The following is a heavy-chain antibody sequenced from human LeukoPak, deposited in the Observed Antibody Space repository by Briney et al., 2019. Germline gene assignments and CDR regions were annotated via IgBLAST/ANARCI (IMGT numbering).Heavy chain of an antibody. CDR2: IYSGGRT. J-gene: IGHJ4*02. Sequence: GGSLRLSCAASGFTFSSYWMSWVRQAPGKGLEWVSVIYSGGRTFYADSVKGRFTISRDNSKNTLYLQMNSLKAEDTAVYYCAIYDSSGYYNYWGQGTLVTVSS. CDR1: GFTFSSYW. CDR3: AIYDSSGYYNY. V-gene: IGHV3-53*01. D-gene: IGHD3-22*01.